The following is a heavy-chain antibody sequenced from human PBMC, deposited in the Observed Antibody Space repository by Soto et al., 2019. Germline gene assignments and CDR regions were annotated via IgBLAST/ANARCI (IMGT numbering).Heavy chain of an antibody. J-gene: IGHJ6*03. CDR1: GGSFSGYY. V-gene: IGHV4-34*01. D-gene: IGHD5-12*01. Sequence: QVQLQQWGAGLLKPSETLSLTCAVYGGSFSGYYWSWIRQPPGKGLEWIGEINHSGSTNYNPSLKSRVTISVDTSKNQFSLKLSSVTAADTAVYYCARGASGYCHTYYYYYYMDVWGKGTTVTVSS. CDR2: INHSGST. CDR3: ARGASGYCHTYYYYYYMDV.